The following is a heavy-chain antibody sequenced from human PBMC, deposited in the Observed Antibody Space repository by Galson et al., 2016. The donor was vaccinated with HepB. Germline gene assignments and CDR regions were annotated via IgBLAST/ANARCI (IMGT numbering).Heavy chain of an antibody. V-gene: IGHV3-30*18. CDR3: AKMDCGRDCPRDY. CDR1: GFTFSGHG. CDR2: ISKDSRDK. Sequence: SLRLSCAASGFTFSGHGMHWVRQAPGRGLEWVAVISKDSRDKHYVDSVKGRFTVSRDNSKNTLFLQMSNLRVEDTAVYYCAKMDCGRDCPRDYWGQGTLVAVSS. D-gene: IGHD2-21*02. J-gene: IGHJ4*02.